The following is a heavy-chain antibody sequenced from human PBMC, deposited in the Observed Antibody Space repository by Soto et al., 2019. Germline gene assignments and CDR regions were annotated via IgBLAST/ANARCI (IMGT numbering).Heavy chain of an antibody. CDR3: AKGRSRAATTEYFQH. CDR1: GFTFSSYA. D-gene: IGHD2-15*01. CDR2: ISGSGGST. V-gene: IGHV3-23*01. J-gene: IGHJ1*01. Sequence: GGSLRLSCAASGFTFSSYAMSWVRQAPGKGLEWVSAISGSGGSTYYADSVKGRFTISRDNSKNTLYLQMNSLRAEDMAVYYCAKGRSRAATTEYFQHWGQGTLVTVSS.